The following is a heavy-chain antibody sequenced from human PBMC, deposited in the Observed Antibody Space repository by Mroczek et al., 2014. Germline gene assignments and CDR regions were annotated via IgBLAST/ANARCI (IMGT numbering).Heavy chain of an antibody. CDR2: IKQDGSEK. J-gene: IGHJ4*02. V-gene: IGHV3-7*01. CDR1: GFTFSSYW. Sequence: EVQLVESGGGLVQPGGSLRLSCAASGFTFSSYWMSWVRQAPGKGLEWVANIKQDGSEKYYVDSVKGRFTISRDNAKNSLYLQMNSLRAEDTAVYYCARDPIAVAGRPFDCWGQGTLVTVSS. CDR3: ARDPIAVAGRPFDC. D-gene: IGHD6-19*01.